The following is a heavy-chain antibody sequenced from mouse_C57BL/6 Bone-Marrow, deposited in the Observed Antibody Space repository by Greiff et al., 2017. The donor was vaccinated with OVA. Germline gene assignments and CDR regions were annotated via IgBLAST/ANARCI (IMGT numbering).Heavy chain of an antibody. CDR2: IYPSDSET. CDR3: ARWGGYHDY. D-gene: IGHD2-2*01. J-gene: IGHJ2*01. Sequence: VKLQQPGAELVRPGSSVKLSCKASGYTFTSYWMDWVKQRPGQGLEWIGNIYPSDSETHYNQKFKDKATLTVDKSSSTAYMQLSSLTSEDSAVYYCARWGGYHDYWGQGTTLTVSS. V-gene: IGHV1-61*01. CDR1: GYTFTSYW.